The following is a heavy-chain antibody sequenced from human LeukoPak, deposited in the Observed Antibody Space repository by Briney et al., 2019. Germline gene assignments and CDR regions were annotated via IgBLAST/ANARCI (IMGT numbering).Heavy chain of an antibody. CDR1: GYTFTGYY. CDR3: ARGRNGYSSGWYVAGY. J-gene: IGHJ4*02. CDR2: INPNSGGT. V-gene: IGHV1-2*02. D-gene: IGHD6-19*01. Sequence: GASVKVSCKASGYTFTGYYMHWVRQAPGQGLEWMGWINPNSGGTNYAQNFKGRVTMTRDTSISTAYMELSRLRSDDTAVYYCARGRNGYSSGWYVAGYWGQGTLVTVSS.